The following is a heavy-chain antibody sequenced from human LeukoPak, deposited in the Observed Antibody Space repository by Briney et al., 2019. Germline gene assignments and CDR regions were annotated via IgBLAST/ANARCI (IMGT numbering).Heavy chain of an antibody. V-gene: IGHV3-13*01. CDR1: GFTFSSYD. CDR3: ARSISSTYSGSRYGMDA. D-gene: IGHD1-26*01. CDR2: IGTAGDT. J-gene: IGHJ6*02. Sequence: GGSLRLSCAASGFTFSSYDMHWVRQATGKGLEWVSAIGTAGDTYYPGSVKGRFTISRENAKNSLYLQMNSLRAGDTAVYYCARSISSTYSGSRYGMDAWGQGTTVTVSS.